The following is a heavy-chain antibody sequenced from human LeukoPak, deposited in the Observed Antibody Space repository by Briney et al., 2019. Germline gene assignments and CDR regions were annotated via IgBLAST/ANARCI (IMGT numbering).Heavy chain of an antibody. CDR2: ISAYNGNT. CDR1: GYTFTSYG. Sequence: ASVKVSCKASGYTFTSYGISWVRQAPGQGLEWMGWISAYNGNTNYAQKLQGRVTMTTDTSTSTAYMELRSLRSDDPAVYYCARAAHLRYGSGSYNNYWGQGTLVTVSS. V-gene: IGHV1-18*01. CDR3: ARAAHLRYGSGSYNNY. D-gene: IGHD3-10*01. J-gene: IGHJ4*02.